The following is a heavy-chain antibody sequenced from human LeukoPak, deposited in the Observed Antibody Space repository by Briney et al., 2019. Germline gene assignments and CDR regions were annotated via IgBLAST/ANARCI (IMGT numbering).Heavy chain of an antibody. CDR2: ISGSGGST. CDR1: GFTVSSNY. V-gene: IGHV3-23*01. Sequence: PGGSLRLSCAASGFTVSSNYMSWVRQAPGKGLEWVSGISGSGGSTYYADSVKGRFTISRDNSKNTLYLQMNSLRAEDTAVYYCAQGGSLYYFDYWGQGTLVTVSS. D-gene: IGHD3-16*01. J-gene: IGHJ4*02. CDR3: AQGGSLYYFDY.